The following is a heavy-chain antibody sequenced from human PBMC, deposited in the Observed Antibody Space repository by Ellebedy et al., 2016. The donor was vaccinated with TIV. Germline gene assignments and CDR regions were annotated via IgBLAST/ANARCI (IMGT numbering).Heavy chain of an antibody. CDR2: IKQDGSEK. J-gene: IGHJ4*02. CDR3: ARRGYCSSTSCYEGNYFDY. V-gene: IGHV3-7*04. CDR1: GFTFSSYW. D-gene: IGHD2-2*01. Sequence: GESLKISCAASGFTFSSYWMSWVRQAPGKGLEWVANIKQDGSEKYYVDSVKGRFTISRDNAKNSLYLQMNSLRAEDTAVYYCARRGYCSSTSCYEGNYFDYWGQGTLVTVSS.